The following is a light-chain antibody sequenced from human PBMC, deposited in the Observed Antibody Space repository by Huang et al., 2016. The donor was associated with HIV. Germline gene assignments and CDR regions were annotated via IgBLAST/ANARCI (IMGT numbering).Light chain of an antibody. Sequence: DIVLTQSPHSLAVSLGERATINCKSSQSLLYRSNNENHVVWYQQKPGQPPKLLMYWASTRESGVPDRFRASGSGTDFTLTISSLQAEDVAVYYCQQYYTVPWTFGQGTKVEI. CDR2: WAS. V-gene: IGKV4-1*01. CDR3: QQYYTVPWT. CDR1: QSLLYRSNNENH. J-gene: IGKJ1*01.